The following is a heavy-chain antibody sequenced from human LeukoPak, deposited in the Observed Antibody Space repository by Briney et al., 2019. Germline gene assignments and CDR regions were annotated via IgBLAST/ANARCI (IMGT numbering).Heavy chain of an antibody. V-gene: IGHV1-69*05. CDR1: GGTFSSYA. Sequence: ASVKVPCKASGGTFSSYAISWVRQAPGQGLEWMGGIIPIFGTANYAQKFQGRVTMTRDTSISTAYMELSRLRSDDTAVYYCARLGPRTGEPDYWGQGTLVTVSS. CDR2: IIPIFGTA. D-gene: IGHD1-1*01. J-gene: IGHJ4*02. CDR3: ARLGPRTGEPDY.